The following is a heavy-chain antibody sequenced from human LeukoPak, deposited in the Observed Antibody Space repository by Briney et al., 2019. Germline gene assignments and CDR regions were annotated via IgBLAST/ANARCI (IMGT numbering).Heavy chain of an antibody. V-gene: IGHV3-33*06. CDR1: GFTFSSYG. D-gene: IGHD3-22*01. Sequence: GGSLRLSCAAPGFTFSSYGMHWVRQAPGKGLEWVAVIWYDGSNKYYADSVKGRFTISRDNSKNTLYLQMNSLRAEDTAVYYCAKDRIYDSSGYYFYYFDYWGQGTLVTVSS. CDR3: AKDRIYDSSGYYFYYFDY. J-gene: IGHJ4*02. CDR2: IWYDGSNK.